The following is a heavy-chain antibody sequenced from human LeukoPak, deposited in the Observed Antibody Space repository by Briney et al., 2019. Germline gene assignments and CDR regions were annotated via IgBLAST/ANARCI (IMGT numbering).Heavy chain of an antibody. CDR3: ATGDGYNGQGAFDI. D-gene: IGHD5-24*01. CDR1: GFTFSSYA. J-gene: IGHJ3*02. V-gene: IGHV3-23*01. CDR2: ISGSGGST. Sequence: PGGSLRLSCAASGFTFSSYAMSWVRQTPGKGLEWVSAISGSGGSTYYADSVKGRFTISRDNSKNTLYLQMNSLRAEDTAVYYCATGDGYNGQGAFDIWGQGTMVTVSS.